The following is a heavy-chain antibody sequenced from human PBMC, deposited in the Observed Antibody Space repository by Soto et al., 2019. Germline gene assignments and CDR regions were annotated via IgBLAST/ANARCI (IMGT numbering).Heavy chain of an antibody. CDR1: GYTFTSYG. D-gene: IGHD6-13*01. CDR2: ISAYNGNT. Sequence: QVQLVQSGVEVKKPGASVKVSCKASGYTFTSYGISWVRQSPGQGLEWMGWISAYNGNTNNAQKFQGRVAVTTDTSTSTAYMELMNLRSDDTAVYYCARTSGYSSTDNWFDPWGQGTLVTVSS. CDR3: ARTSGYSSTDNWFDP. J-gene: IGHJ5*02. V-gene: IGHV1-18*01.